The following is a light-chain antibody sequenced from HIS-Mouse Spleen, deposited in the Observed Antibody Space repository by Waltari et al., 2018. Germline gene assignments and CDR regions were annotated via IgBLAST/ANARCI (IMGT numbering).Light chain of an antibody. CDR1: QSVLYSSNNKNY. CDR3: QQYYSTPYT. CDR2: WAS. J-gene: IGKJ2*01. V-gene: IGKV4-1*01. Sequence: DIVMTQSPDSLAVSLGERATINCKSSQSVLYSSNNKNYLAWYQQKPGQPPKLPIYWASTRESGVPDRFSGSGAGTDFTLTISSLKAEDVAVYYCQQYYSTPYTFGQGTKLEIK.